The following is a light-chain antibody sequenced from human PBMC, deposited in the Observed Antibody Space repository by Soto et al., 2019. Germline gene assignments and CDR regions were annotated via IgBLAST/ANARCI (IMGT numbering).Light chain of an antibody. CDR1: SGHSSYA. CDR2: LNSDGSH. V-gene: IGLV4-69*01. CDR3: QTWGTGTPVV. Sequence: QSVLTQSPSASASLGASVKLTCTLSSGHSSYAIAWHQQQPEKGPRYLMKLNSDGSHSKGDGIPDRFSGSSSGAERYLTISSLQSEDEADYYCQTWGTGTPVVFGGGTKLTV. J-gene: IGLJ2*01.